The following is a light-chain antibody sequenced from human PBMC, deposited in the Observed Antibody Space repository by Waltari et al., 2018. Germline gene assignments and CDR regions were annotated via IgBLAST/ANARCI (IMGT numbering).Light chain of an antibody. CDR3: QHYVNLPVT. CDR1: QSVGKS. J-gene: IGKJ1*01. CDR2: DAS. V-gene: IGKV3-20*01. Sequence: EIVLTQSPGTLSLSPGERATLPCRASQSVGKSLAWYRQRPGQAPRLLIYDASTRATGTPGRFSGSGFGTDFSLAISSLEPEDFAVYFCQHYVNLPVTFGQGTKVEI.